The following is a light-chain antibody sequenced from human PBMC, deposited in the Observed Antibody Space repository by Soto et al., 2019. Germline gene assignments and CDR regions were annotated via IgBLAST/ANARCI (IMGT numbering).Light chain of an antibody. CDR2: DAS. J-gene: IGKJ2*01. V-gene: IGKV3-20*01. CDR3: QWYGISPPEYT. CDR1: QSISNNY. Sequence: ETVLTQSPGTLSLSPGERATLSCRAGQSISNNYLSWYQQKPGQAPRLLIHDASNRATGIPDRLSCSGSGTDFTLTISRLEPEDFAVYYCQWYGISPPEYTFGQVTRLEI.